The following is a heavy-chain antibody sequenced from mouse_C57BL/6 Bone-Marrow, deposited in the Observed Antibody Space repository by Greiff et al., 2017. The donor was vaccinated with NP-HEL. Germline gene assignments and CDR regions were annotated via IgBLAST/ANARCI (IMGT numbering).Heavy chain of an antibody. CDR3: ARHEDNGSSYSWCAY. Sequence: VNVVESGAELVKPGASVKLSCKASGYTFTEYTIHWVKQRSGQGLEWIGWFYPGSGSIKYNEKFKDKATLTADKSSSTVYMELSRLTSEDSAVYFCARHEDNGSSYSWCAYWGQGTLVTVSA. D-gene: IGHD1-1*01. CDR2: FYPGSGSI. V-gene: IGHV1-62-2*01. CDR1: GYTFTEYT. J-gene: IGHJ3*01.